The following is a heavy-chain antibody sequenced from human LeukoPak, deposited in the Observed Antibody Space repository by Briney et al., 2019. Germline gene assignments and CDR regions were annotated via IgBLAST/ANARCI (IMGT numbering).Heavy chain of an antibody. Sequence: GGSLRLSCAVSGFTFDDYGMSWVRQAPGKGLEWVSSIDRNGGRKGYADSVKGRFTISRDTAKNSLYLQMSSLRAEDTALYYCARGWTGDPAPYFFDYWGQGTLVTVSS. J-gene: IGHJ4*02. D-gene: IGHD3/OR15-3a*01. CDR1: GFTFDDYG. CDR2: IDRNGGRK. V-gene: IGHV3-20*04. CDR3: ARGWTGDPAPYFFDY.